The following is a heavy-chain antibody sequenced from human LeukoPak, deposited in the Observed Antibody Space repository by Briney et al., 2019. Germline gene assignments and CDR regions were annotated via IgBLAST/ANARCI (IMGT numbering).Heavy chain of an antibody. CDR3: ASFRFLMTYYYGMDV. J-gene: IGHJ6*02. CDR1: GGSFSGYY. Sequence: SETLSLTCAVCGGSFSGYYWSLIRQPPGKGLEWIGEINHSGSTNYNPSLKSRVTISVDTSKNQFSLKLSSVTAADTAVYYCASFRFLMTYYYGMDVWGQGTTVTVSS. CDR2: INHSGST. D-gene: IGHD3-3*01. V-gene: IGHV4-34*01.